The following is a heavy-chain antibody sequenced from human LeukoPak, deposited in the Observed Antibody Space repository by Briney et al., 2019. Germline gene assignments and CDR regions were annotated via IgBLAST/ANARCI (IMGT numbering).Heavy chain of an antibody. CDR1: GFTFSSYA. Sequence: GGSLRLSCSASGFTFSSYAMSWARQAPGKGLEWVSYISSSSSTIYYADSVKGRFTISRDNAKNSLYLQMNSLRAEDTAVYYCARDNIVVVVAAPPNYYYYGMDVWGQGTTVTVSS. D-gene: IGHD2-15*01. V-gene: IGHV3-48*01. CDR2: ISSSSSTI. J-gene: IGHJ6*02. CDR3: ARDNIVVVVAAPPNYYYYGMDV.